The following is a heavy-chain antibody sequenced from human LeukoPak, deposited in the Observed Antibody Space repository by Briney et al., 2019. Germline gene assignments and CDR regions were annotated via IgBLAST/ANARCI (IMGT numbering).Heavy chain of an antibody. CDR3: ARTSGAFTETDAFDI. CDR2: TYYRSKWYN. D-gene: IGHD4-17*01. J-gene: IGHJ3*02. V-gene: IGHV6-1*01. CDR1: GDSVSTKSAA. Sequence: SQTLSLTCAISGDSVSTKSAAWNWIRQSPSRGLVWLGRTYYRSKWYNDYAVSVKSRITINPDTSKNQFSLHLNSVTPEDTAIYYCARTSGAFTETDAFDIWGQGTMVTVSS.